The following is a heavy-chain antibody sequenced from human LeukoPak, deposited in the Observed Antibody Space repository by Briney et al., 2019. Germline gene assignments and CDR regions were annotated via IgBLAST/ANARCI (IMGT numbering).Heavy chain of an antibody. CDR3: AKGRYSSDWYNFDY. J-gene: IGHJ4*02. V-gene: IGHV3-23*01. CDR1: GFTFSSYA. CDR2: ISKSDGST. Sequence: GGSLRLSCAGSGFTFSSYAMSWVRQTPGKGLEWVSAISKSDGSTYYVDSVKGRFTISRDNSKNTLYLQMNSLRPEDTAVYYCAKGRYSSDWYNFDYWGQGTLVTVSS. D-gene: IGHD6-13*01.